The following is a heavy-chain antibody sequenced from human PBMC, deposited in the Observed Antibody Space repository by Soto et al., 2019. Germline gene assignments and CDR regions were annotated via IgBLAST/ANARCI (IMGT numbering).Heavy chain of an antibody. CDR3: ARDSAYYYDSSGYSDYYYYYGMDV. V-gene: IGHV1-2*02. J-gene: IGHJ6*04. CDR1: GYTFTGYY. CDR2: INPNSGGT. Sequence: ASVKVSCKASGYTFTGYYMHWVRQAPGQGLEWMGWINPNSGGTNYAQKFQGRVTMTRDTSISTAYIELSRLRSDDTAVYYCARDSAYYYDSSGYSDYYYYYGMDVWGKGTKLTV. D-gene: IGHD3-22*01.